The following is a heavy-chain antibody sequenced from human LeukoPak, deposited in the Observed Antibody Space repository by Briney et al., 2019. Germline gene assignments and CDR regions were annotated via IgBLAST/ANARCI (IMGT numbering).Heavy chain of an antibody. V-gene: IGHV3-23*01. Sequence: GGSLRLSCVGSGFTFRSHAMSWVRQAPGKGLEWVSAISGSGGSTYYADSVKGRFTISRDNSKNTLYLQMNSLRAEDTAVYYCAKIEDQLPPRGFDPWGQGTLVTVSS. CDR2: ISGSGGST. J-gene: IGHJ5*02. CDR1: GFTFRSHA. D-gene: IGHD2-2*01. CDR3: AKIEDQLPPRGFDP.